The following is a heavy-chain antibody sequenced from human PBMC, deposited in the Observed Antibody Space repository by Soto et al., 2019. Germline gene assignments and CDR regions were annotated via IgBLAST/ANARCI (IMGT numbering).Heavy chain of an antibody. J-gene: IGHJ3*02. CDR2: ISGSGGTT. D-gene: IGHD3-3*01. CDR3: AKDTEEWVSVKGAFDI. Sequence: EVQLLESGGGLVQPGGSLRLSCAASGFTFSSYAMSWVRQAPGKGLEWVSAISGSGGTTYYADSVKGRFTISRDNSKNILYLQMNSLRAEDTAVYYCAKDTEEWVSVKGAFDIWGQGTMVTVSS. CDR1: GFTFSSYA. V-gene: IGHV3-23*01.